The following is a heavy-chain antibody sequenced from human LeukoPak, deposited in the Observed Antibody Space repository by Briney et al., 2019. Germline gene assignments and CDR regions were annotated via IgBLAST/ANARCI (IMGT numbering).Heavy chain of an antibody. CDR2: IIPIFGTA. CDR3: ARAGIAVAGPTPYNWFDP. Sequence: ASVKVSCKASGGTFSSYAISWVRQAPGQGLEWMGGIIPIFGTANYAQKFQGRVTITADESTSTAYMELSSLRSEDTAVYYCARAGIAVAGPTPYNWFDPWGQGTLVTVSS. D-gene: IGHD6-19*01. J-gene: IGHJ5*02. CDR1: GGTFSSYA. V-gene: IGHV1-69*13.